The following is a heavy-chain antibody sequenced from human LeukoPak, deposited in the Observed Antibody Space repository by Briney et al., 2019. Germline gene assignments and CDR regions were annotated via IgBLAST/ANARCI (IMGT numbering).Heavy chain of an antibody. CDR1: GFTFDDYA. CDR3: AKFDSSGWYFDL. Sequence: GGSLRLSCAASGFTFDDYAMTWVRQAPGKGLEWVSAISGSGGSTYYADSVKGRFTISRDNSKNTLYLQMNSLRAEDTAVYYCAKFDSSGWYFDLWGRGTLVTVSS. V-gene: IGHV3-23*01. J-gene: IGHJ2*01. D-gene: IGHD6-19*01. CDR2: ISGSGGST.